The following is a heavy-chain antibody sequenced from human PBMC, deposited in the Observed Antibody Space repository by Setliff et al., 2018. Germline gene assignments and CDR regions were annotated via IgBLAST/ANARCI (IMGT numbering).Heavy chain of an antibody. V-gene: IGHV3-53*01. CDR3: ARGGVFGHFYFDL. CDR1: GFTVSCNN. D-gene: IGHD3-10*02. CDR2: IYTGGRT. J-gene: IGHJ2*01. Sequence: GGSLRLSCVGSGFTVSCNNMNWVRQAPGKGLEWVSAIYTGGRTDSADSVKGRFTISRDGSKNTLYLQMNNLRVEDTAVYYCARGGVFGHFYFDLWGRGTLVTVSS.